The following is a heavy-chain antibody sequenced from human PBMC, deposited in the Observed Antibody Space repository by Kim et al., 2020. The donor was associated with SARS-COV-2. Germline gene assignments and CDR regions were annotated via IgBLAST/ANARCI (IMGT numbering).Heavy chain of an antibody. D-gene: IGHD3-3*01. CDR3: ASLTIFAGMDV. J-gene: IGHJ6*02. CDR2: IYYSGST. Sequence: SETLSLTCTVSGGSISSSSYYWGWIRQPPGKGLEWIGSIYYSGSTYYNPSLKSRVTISVDTSKNQFSLKLSSVTAADTAVYYCASLTIFAGMDVWGQGTTVTVSS. CDR1: GGSISSSSYY. V-gene: IGHV4-39*01.